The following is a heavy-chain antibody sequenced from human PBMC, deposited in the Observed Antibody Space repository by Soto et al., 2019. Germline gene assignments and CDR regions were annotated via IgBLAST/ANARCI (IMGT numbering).Heavy chain of an antibody. J-gene: IGHJ6*02. Sequence: QVQLVQSGAEVKKPGASVKVSCKASGYTFTSYYMHWVRQAPGQGLEWMGIINPNSGGTNYAQKFKGWVTMTRDRASSTAYMEMSRLRSDDTAVYYCARAYCSSTSCYKDYYYYGMDVWGQGTTVTVSS. CDR1: GYTFTSYY. CDR3: ARAYCSSTSCYKDYYYYGMDV. CDR2: INPNSGGT. D-gene: IGHD2-2*02. V-gene: IGHV1-2*04.